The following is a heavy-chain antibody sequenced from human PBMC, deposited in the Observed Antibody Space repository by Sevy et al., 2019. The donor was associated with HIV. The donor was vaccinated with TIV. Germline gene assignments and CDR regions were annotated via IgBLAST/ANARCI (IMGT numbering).Heavy chain of an antibody. V-gene: IGHV3-21*01. Sequence: GGSLRLSCAASGFTFSSYSMNWVRQAPGKGLEWVSSISSSSSYIYYANSVKGRFTISRDNAKNSLYLQMNSLRAEDTAVYYCAGVGRKLVSDYWGQGTLVTVSS. D-gene: IGHD6-13*01. CDR2: ISSSSSYI. CDR3: AGVGRKLVSDY. CDR1: GFTFSSYS. J-gene: IGHJ4*02.